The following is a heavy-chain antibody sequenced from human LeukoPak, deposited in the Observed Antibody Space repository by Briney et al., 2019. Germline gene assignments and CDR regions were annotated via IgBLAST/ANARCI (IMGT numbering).Heavy chain of an antibody. CDR2: VHQDGSGN. CDR1: RFTFSNDW. D-gene: IGHD2-2*02. J-gene: IGHJ3*02. CDR3: ARYYSTTSCNNADDI. Sequence: PGGSLRLSCAASRFTFSNDWMSWVRQAPGKGLERVANVHQDGSGNSYVDSVKGRFTISRVNAQNSQYLQMNSLRAEDTAVAYSARYYSTTSCNNADDICVQGQMITVSA. V-gene: IGHV3-7*01.